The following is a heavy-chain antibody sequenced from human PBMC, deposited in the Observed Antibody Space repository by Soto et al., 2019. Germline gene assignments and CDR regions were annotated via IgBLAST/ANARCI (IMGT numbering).Heavy chain of an antibody. V-gene: IGHV1-58*01. CDR2: IVVGSGNT. CDR1: GFTFTSSA. Sequence: SVKVSCKASGFTFTSSAVQWVRQARGQRLEWIGWIVVGSGNTNYAQKFQERVTIIRDMSTSTAYMELSSLRSEDTAVYYCAADNGSSGWTGVYYYYGMDVWGQGTTVTVSS. J-gene: IGHJ6*02. D-gene: IGHD6-19*01. CDR3: AADNGSSGWTGVYYYYGMDV.